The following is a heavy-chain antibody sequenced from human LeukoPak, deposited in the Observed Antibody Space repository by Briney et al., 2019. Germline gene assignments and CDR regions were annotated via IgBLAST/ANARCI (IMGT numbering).Heavy chain of an antibody. Sequence: ETLSLTCTVSGGSISSHFWSWIRQPPGKGLEWIGYVSYSGSTTYNPSLKSRVTISLDTSKNQFSLRLSSVTAADTAVYYCARGGRCSGGSCDPSGFDPWGQGTLVTVSS. CDR1: GGSISSHF. V-gene: IGHV4-59*11. J-gene: IGHJ5*02. D-gene: IGHD2-15*01. CDR3: ARGGRCSGGSCDPSGFDP. CDR2: VSYSGST.